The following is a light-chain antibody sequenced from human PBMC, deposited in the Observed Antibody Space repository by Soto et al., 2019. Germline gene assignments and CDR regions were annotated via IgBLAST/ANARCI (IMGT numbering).Light chain of an antibody. Sequence: QSVLTQPPSVSAAPGQTVTISCSGSSSNIGSSYVSWYQQVPGTAPKLLIYDDNQRPSGIPDRFSCAKSSASATLGITGLQTGDEADYYCGTRDGSLSIVVFGGGTKLTVL. CDR3: GTRDGSLSIVV. CDR1: SSNIGSSY. V-gene: IGLV1-51*01. J-gene: IGLJ2*01. CDR2: DDN.